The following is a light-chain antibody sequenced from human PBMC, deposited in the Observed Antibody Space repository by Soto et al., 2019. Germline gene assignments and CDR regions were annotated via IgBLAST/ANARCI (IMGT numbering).Light chain of an antibody. J-gene: IGKJ5*01. CDR2: DTS. CDR1: QTLSNSF. CDR3: QQYGSSSSIT. Sequence: EIVLTQSPGTLSLSPGERATLSCRASQTLSNSFIAWYQQKPGQAPRLLIYDTSSRATGVPDRYSASGSGTDFTLTISRLEPEDFAVYYCQQYGSSSSITFGQGTRLEIK. V-gene: IGKV3-20*01.